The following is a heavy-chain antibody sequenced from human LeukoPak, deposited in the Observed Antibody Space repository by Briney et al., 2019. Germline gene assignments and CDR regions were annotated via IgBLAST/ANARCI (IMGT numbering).Heavy chain of an antibody. CDR2: ISAYNGNT. CDR1: GYTFTSYG. J-gene: IGHJ6*02. V-gene: IGHV1-18*01. D-gene: IGHD2-2*01. Sequence: ASVKVSCKASGYTFTSYGISWVRQAPGQGLEWMGWISAYNGNTNYAQKLQGGVTMTTDTSTSTAYMELRSLRSDDTAVYYCARDRLPTPSYYYGMDVWGQGTTVTVSS. CDR3: ARDRLPTPSYYYGMDV.